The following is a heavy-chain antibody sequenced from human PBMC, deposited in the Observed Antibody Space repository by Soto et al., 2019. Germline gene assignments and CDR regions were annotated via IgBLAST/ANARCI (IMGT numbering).Heavy chain of an antibody. CDR1: GFTFSSYW. CDR2: IWYDGSKK. V-gene: IGHV3-33*08. J-gene: IGHJ4*02. CDR3: ARYTTGYHLDY. D-gene: IGHD3-9*01. Sequence: PGGSLRLSCAASGFTFSSYWMHWVRQAPGKGLEWVAVIWYDGSKKYYADSVKGRFIISRDNSKNVLFLQMNSLRAEDTAIYYCARYTTGYHLDYWGQGTLVTVSS.